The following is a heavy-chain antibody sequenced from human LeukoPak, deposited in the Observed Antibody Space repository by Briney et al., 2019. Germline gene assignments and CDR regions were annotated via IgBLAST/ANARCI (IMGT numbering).Heavy chain of an antibody. D-gene: IGHD3-22*01. V-gene: IGHV5-51*01. Sequence: GESLKISCNGSGYSLTSYWIGWVRQMPGKGLEWMGIIYPCDSDTRYSPSFQCHVTTSADQSTSTAYLQWSSPKPSDTAMYYRARRKNWDFDSSGYYWFDPWGQGTLVTVSS. CDR3: ARRKNWDFDSSGYYWFDP. J-gene: IGHJ5*02. CDR1: GYSLTSYW. CDR2: IYPCDSDT.